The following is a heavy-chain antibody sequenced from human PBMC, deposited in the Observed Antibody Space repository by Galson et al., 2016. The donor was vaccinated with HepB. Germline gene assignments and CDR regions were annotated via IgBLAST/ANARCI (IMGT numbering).Heavy chain of an antibody. J-gene: IGHJ5*02. CDR2: VYHRGNT. V-gene: IGHV4-4*02. Sequence: SETLSLTCAVSGGYINSSTWWSWVRQSPGKGLQWIGEVYHRGNTNYNPSLESRVTISLDKSKNQISLKLNFVTAADTAVYYCAARRASCISGTPLGWFDPWGQGTLVTVSS. CDR1: GGYINSSTW. CDR3: AARRASCISGTPLGWFDP. D-gene: IGHD1-14*01.